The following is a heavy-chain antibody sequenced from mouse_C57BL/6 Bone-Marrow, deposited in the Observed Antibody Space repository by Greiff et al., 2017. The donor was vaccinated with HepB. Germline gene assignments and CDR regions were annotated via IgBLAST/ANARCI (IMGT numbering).Heavy chain of an antibody. CDR1: GYTFTSYW. Sequence: QVQLQQPGAELVKPGASVKLSCKASGYTFTSYWMHWVKQRPGRGLEWIGRIDPNSGGTNYNEKFKSKATLTVDKSSSTAYMQLSSLTSEDSAVYYCARGGDLTTAAAMDYWGQGTTVTVSS. V-gene: IGHV1-62-3*01. CDR3: ARGGDLTTAAAMDY. CDR2: IDPNSGGT. D-gene: IGHD1-2*01. J-gene: IGHJ4*01.